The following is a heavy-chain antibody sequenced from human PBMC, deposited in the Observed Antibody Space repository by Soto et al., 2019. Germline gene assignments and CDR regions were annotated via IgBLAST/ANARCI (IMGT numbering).Heavy chain of an antibody. CDR3: ARFGTLGKDYGVDV. D-gene: IGHD3-16*01. V-gene: IGHV4-30-4*01. Sequence: QVQLQESGPGLVKPSQTLSLTCSVSSGSISSSDYYWSLVRQPPGKGLEGIGYINYSVRTYYKPSLKIRVSISIDTSKTQFSLRLTSVTAADTAVYFCARFGTLGKDYGVDVWGQGTTVTVSS. CDR1: SGSISSSDYY. J-gene: IGHJ6*02. CDR2: INYSVRT.